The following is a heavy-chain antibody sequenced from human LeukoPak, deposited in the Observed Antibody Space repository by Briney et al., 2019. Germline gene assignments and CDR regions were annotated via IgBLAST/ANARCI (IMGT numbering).Heavy chain of an antibody. J-gene: IGHJ4*02. CDR2: IYTSGST. V-gene: IGHV4-4*07. CDR3: ARESIAAAGSYLFDY. Sequence: PSETLSLTCTVSGGSLSSYYWSWIRQPAGKGLEWIGRIYTSGSTNYNPSLKSPVTMSVDTSKNQFSLKLSSVTAADTAVYYCARESIAAAGSYLFDYWGQGTLVTVSS. D-gene: IGHD6-13*01. CDR1: GGSLSSYY.